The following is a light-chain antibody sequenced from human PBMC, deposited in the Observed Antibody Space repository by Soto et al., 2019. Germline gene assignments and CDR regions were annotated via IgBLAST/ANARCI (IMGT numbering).Light chain of an antibody. CDR3: SSYTTANTYV. Sequence: QSALTQPASVSGSPGQSITISCTGTSSDVGGYEYVSWYQHHPGKAPKLMIYEVSNRPSGVSHRFSGSKSGNTASLTISGLQAEEEADYYCSSYTTANTYVFGTGTKVTV. J-gene: IGLJ1*01. V-gene: IGLV2-14*01. CDR2: EVS. CDR1: SSDVGGYEY.